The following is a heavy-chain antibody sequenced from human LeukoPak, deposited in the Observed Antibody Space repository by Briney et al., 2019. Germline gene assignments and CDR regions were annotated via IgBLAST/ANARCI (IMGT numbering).Heavy chain of an antibody. CDR3: AKAEGYDILTGLDY. V-gene: IGHV3-23*01. CDR2: IGASGGST. J-gene: IGHJ4*02. CDR1: GFTLSSYA. D-gene: IGHD3-9*01. Sequence: EGSLRLSCATSGFTLSSYAMRWVRHAPGKGLEWVSGIGASGGSTYYADSVKGRFTISRDNPKNTLYLQMNSLRTEDTAVYYCAKAEGYDILTGLDYWGQGTLVTVSS.